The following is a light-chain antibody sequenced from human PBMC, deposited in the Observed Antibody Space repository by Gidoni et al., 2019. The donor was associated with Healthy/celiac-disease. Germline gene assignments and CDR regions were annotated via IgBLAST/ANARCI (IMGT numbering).Light chain of an antibody. CDR2: AAS. CDR1: QSISSY. Sequence: DLQMTQSPSSLSASVGDRVTITCRASQSISSYLNWYQQKPGKAPKLLIYAASSLQSGVPSRFSGSGSGTDFTLTISSLQPEDFATYYCQQSYSTLRVTFXXXTKVEIK. V-gene: IGKV1-39*01. J-gene: IGKJ1*01. CDR3: QQSYSTLRVT.